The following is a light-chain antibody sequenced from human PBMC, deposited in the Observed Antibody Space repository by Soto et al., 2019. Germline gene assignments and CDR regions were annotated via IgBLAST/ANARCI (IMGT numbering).Light chain of an antibody. CDR2: DAS. CDR3: QQYQNSSWT. V-gene: IGKV3-15*01. Sequence: IVMTQSPATLSLSPGERASLSCRASQSLSGNLAWYQQKPGQAPRLLIYDASSRATGIPARFSGIGSGTEFTLTISSLQSEDFAVYYCQQYQNSSWTFGQGTKVEI. CDR1: QSLSGN. J-gene: IGKJ1*01.